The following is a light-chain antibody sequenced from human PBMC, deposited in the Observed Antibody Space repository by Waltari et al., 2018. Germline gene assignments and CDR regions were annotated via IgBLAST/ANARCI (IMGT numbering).Light chain of an antibody. V-gene: IGKV2-30*02. CDR2: KVS. J-gene: IGKJ4*01. CDR1: QSLGRGDGNPF. Sequence: DVVMTQSPLSLPVTLGQPASISCTSSQSLGRGDGNPFLNWFQQRPGQSPRRLICKVSNRDSGVPDRFSGSVSGTDFTLKISRVEAEDVGVYYCMQHSYWPLTFGGGTKVEIK. CDR3: MQHSYWPLT.